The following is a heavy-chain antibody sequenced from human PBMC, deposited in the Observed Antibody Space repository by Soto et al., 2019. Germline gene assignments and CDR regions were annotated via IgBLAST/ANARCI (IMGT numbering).Heavy chain of an antibody. J-gene: IGHJ3*02. CDR2: ISGSGGST. V-gene: IGHV3-23*01. CDR1: GFTFSSYA. D-gene: IGHD3-9*01. CDR3: AKAQAYYDILTGYSYDAFDI. Sequence: EVQLLESGGGLVQPGGSLRLSCAASGFTFSSYAMSWVRQAPGKGLEWVSAISGSGGSTYYADSVKGRFTISRDNSKNTLYLQKNRLRAEDTAVYYCAKAQAYYDILTGYSYDAFDIWGQGTMVTVSS.